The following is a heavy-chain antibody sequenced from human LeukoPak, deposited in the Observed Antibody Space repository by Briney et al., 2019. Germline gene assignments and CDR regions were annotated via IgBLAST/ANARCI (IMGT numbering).Heavy chain of an antibody. D-gene: IGHD6-6*01. CDR1: GGSISSSNYY. CDR3: ARDKAFVGSSHY. CDR2: IYYSGST. Sequence: SETLSLTCTVSGGSISSSNYYWGWIRQPPGKGLEWIGSIYYSGSTYYNPSLKSRVTISVDTSKNQFSLKLSSVTAADTAVYYCARDKAFVGSSHYWGQGTLVTVSS. V-gene: IGHV4-39*07. J-gene: IGHJ4*02.